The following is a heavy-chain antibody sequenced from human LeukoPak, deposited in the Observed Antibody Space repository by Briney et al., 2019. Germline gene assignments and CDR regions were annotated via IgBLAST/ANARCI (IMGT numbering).Heavy chain of an antibody. CDR3: ARDQYCDSSGYFYDAFDI. J-gene: IGHJ3*02. CDR1: GYTFTSYG. V-gene: IGHV1-18*01. Sequence: GASVKVSCKASGYTFTSYGISWVRQAPGQGLEWMGWISAYNGNTNYAQKLQGRVTMTTDTSTSTAYMELRSLRSDDTAVYYCARDQYCDSSGYFYDAFDIWGQGTMVTVSS. CDR2: ISAYNGNT. D-gene: IGHD3-22*01.